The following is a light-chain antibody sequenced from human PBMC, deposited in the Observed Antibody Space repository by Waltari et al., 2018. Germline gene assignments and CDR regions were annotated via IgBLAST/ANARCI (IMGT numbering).Light chain of an antibody. CDR1: QSIYDN. CDR3: QQYNRWPPIT. CDR2: GAS. Sequence: EVVMTQSPATLSVSPGARATLYCRASQSIYDNLAWYQHKHGQAPRLLIYGASTRATGIPARIRGSGSGTEFTLTISSLQSEDSAVYYCQQYNRWPPITFGQGTRLEVK. V-gene: IGKV3-15*01. J-gene: IGKJ5*01.